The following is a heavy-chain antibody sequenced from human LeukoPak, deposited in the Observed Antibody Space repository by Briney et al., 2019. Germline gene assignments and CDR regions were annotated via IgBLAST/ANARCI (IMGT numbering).Heavy chain of an antibody. CDR3: ATSSGYSYGYFQQSDYYYYGMDV. CDR1: GGTFSSYA. D-gene: IGHD5-18*01. CDR2: IIPIFGTA. J-gene: IGHJ6*02. V-gene: IGHV1-69*13. Sequence: ASVKVSCKASGGTFSSYAISWVRQAPGQGLEWMGGIIPIFGTANYAQKFQGRVTITADESTSTAYMELSSLRSEDTAVYYCATSSGYSYGYFQQSDYYYYGMDVWGQGTTVTVSS.